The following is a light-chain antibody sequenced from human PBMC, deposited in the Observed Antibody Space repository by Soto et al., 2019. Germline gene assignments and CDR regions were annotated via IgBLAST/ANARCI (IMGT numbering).Light chain of an antibody. CDR1: QTIYQA. CDR2: SAT. V-gene: IGKV1-39*01. J-gene: IGKJ3*01. Sequence: DIRMTQSPSSLSASVGDRVTITCRASQTIYQALNWYHQKPGKAPRLLISSATALQRGVPSRFSGSGYGAEFTLIISGLLSEDFGPSYCQQSFTSIFTLGHGTKVDV. CDR3: QQSFTSIFT.